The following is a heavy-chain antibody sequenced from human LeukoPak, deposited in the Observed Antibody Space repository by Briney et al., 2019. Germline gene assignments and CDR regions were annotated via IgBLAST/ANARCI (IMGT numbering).Heavy chain of an antibody. J-gene: IGHJ6*02. CDR2: IYTSGST. Sequence: SETLSLTCAVYGGSFSGYYWSWIRQPAGKGLEWIGRIYTSGSTNYNPSLKSRVTMSVDTSKNQFSLKLSSVTAADTAVYYCARENYDFWSGYYTMYYGMDVWGQGTTVTVSS. CDR1: GGSFSGYY. CDR3: ARENYDFWSGYYTMYYGMDV. V-gene: IGHV4-4*07. D-gene: IGHD3-3*01.